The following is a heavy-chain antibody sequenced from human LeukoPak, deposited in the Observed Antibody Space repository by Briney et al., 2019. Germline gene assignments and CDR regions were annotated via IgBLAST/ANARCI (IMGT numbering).Heavy chain of an antibody. CDR2: ISAYNGNT. J-gene: IGHJ4*02. CDR1: GYTFTSYG. CDR3: ARAARVLWFGELLHLYFDY. V-gene: IGHV1-18*01. Sequence: GASVKVSCKASGYTFTSYGISWVRQAPGQGLEWMGWISAYNGNTNYAQKLQGRVTMTTDTSTSTAYMELRSLRSDDTAVYYCARAARVLWFGELLHLYFDYWGQGTLVTVSS. D-gene: IGHD3-10*01.